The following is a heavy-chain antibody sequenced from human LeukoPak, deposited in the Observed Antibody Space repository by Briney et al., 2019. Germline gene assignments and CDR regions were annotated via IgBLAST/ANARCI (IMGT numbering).Heavy chain of an antibody. CDR2: IYPGDSDT. J-gene: IGHJ4*02. V-gene: IGHV5-51*01. CDR1: GYIFTHNW. CDR3: ARQTRDGSGSRGYSFDL. D-gene: IGHD3-10*01. Sequence: GESLKISCKGSGYIFTHNWISWVRQMPGKGLEWMGIIYPGDSDTRYSPSFEGQVTISVDKSISTAYLQWSSLKASDTAMYYCARQTRDGSGSRGYSFDLWGQGTLVTVSS.